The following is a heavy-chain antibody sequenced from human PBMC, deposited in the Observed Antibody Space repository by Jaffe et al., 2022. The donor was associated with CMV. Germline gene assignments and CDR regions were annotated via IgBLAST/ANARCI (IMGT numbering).Heavy chain of an antibody. Sequence: EVQLVESGGGLVQPGGSLKLSCAASGFTFSGSAMHWVRQASGKGLEWVGRIRSKANSYATAYAASVKGRFTISRDDSKNTAYLQMNSLKTEDTAVYYCTRHPLTIFGVANWFDPWGQGTLVTVSS. J-gene: IGHJ5*02. CDR2: IRSKANSYAT. CDR1: GFTFSGSA. D-gene: IGHD3-3*01. V-gene: IGHV3-73*02. CDR3: TRHPLTIFGVANWFDP.